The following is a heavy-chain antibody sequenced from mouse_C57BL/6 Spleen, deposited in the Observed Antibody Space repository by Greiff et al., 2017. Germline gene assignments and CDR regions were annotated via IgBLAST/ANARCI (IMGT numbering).Heavy chain of an antibody. V-gene: IGHV10-1*01. CDR1: GFSFNTYA. J-gene: IGHJ1*03. CDR3: VRHGLGSYWYFDV. Sequence: EVKLVESGGGLVQPKGSLKLSCAASGFSFNTYAMNWVRQAPGQGLEWVARIRSKSNNYATYYADTVKDRFTISRDDSESMLYLQMNNLKTEDTAMYYCVRHGLGSYWYFDVWGTGTTVTVSS. CDR2: IRSKSNNYAT.